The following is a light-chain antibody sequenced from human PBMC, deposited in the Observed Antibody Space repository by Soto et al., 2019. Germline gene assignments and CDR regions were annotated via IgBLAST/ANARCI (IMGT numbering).Light chain of an antibody. Sequence: DILLTQSPGTLSLSPGERATLSCRSSQSVSSNYLAWYQQKPDQAPRLVIYDVSGRATGIPDRFSGSGSGTAFTLTISRLEPEDSAVYYCQQYGSSPTFGQGTKVEIK. CDR1: QSVSSNY. J-gene: IGKJ1*01. CDR3: QQYGSSPT. CDR2: DVS. V-gene: IGKV3-20*01.